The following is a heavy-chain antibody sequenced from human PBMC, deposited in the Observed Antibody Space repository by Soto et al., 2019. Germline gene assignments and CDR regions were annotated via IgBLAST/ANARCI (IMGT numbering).Heavy chain of an antibody. CDR2: IYFSGSA. CDR3: ARLPNNYYYQSGRNYYGMDE. CDR1: GDSISGYF. V-gene: IGHV4-59*01. J-gene: IGHJ6*02. D-gene: IGHD3-22*01. Sequence: PSETLSLTCTVSGDSISGYFWTWIRQPPGKGLEWIGNIYFSGSANYSPSLESRVTISIDTSNNQFSLHLTSVTASDTAVYYCARLPNNYYYQSGRNYYGMDEWGQGTPVPVS.